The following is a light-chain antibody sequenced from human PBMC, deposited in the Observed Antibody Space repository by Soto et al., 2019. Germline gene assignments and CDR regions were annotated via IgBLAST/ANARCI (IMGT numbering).Light chain of an antibody. CDR3: QQRNDWPIT. J-gene: IGKJ5*01. CDR1: QSVDSH. CDR2: GAS. Sequence: EIVLTQSPASLSLSPGERATLSCRASQSVDSHLVWYQQKPGQAPRLLIFGASNRATGIPARFSGSGSGTDFTLASNRLEPDDFAVYYCQQRNDWPITFGQGTRLEIK. V-gene: IGKV3-11*01.